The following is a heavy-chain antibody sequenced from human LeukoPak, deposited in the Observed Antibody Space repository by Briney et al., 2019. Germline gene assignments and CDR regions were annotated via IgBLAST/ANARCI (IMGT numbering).Heavy chain of an antibody. CDR3: ARDRGSYYYYMDV. Sequence: PGGSLRLSCAASGFTFSSYEMNWVRQAPGKGLEWVSYISSGGSTIYYADSVKGRFTISRDNAKNSLYLQTNSLRAEDTAVYYCARDRGSYYYYMDVWGKGTTVTVSS. CDR2: ISSGGSTI. CDR1: GFTFSSYE. J-gene: IGHJ6*03. D-gene: IGHD1-26*01. V-gene: IGHV3-48*03.